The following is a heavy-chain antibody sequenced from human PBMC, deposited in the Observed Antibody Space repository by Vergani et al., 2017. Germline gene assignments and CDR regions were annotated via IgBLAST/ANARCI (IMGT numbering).Heavy chain of an antibody. Sequence: QVQLQQWGAGLLKPSETLSLTCAVYGGSFSGYYWSWIRQPPGKGLEWVATVNNNGLSIYYTDSVKGRFTISRDTSKNTLYLNMNSLRSEDTAVYYCAKEDYYDGSQDLGYWGQGNQVTVSS. J-gene: IGHJ4*02. CDR2: VNNNGLSI. CDR3: AKEDYYDGSQDLGY. D-gene: IGHD3-22*01. CDR1: GGSFSGYY. V-gene: IGHV4-34*01.